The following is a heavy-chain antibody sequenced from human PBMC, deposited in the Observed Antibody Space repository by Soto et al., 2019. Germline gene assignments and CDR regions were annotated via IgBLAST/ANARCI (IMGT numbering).Heavy chain of an antibody. D-gene: IGHD5-12*01. CDR1: GFTFRNYW. CDR3: AAAATINDAFTI. J-gene: IGHJ3*02. CDR2: INPDGSNT. V-gene: IGHV3-74*01. Sequence: GGSLRLSCAASGFTFRNYWMHWVRQAPGKGLVWVSRINPDGSNTTYADSVKGRFTISRDNAKNTLYLQMSSLRAEDTSVYYWAAAATINDAFTIWGQGTMVTVSS.